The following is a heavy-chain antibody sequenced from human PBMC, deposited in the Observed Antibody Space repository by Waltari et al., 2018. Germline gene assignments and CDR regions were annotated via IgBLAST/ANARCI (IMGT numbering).Heavy chain of an antibody. V-gene: IGHV1-18*01. D-gene: IGHD2-2*02. Sequence: QVQLVQSGAEVKKPGASVKVSCKASGYTFTSYGISWVRQAPGQGPEWMGWSSAYNGNTNYAQKLQGRVTMTTDTSTSTAYMELRSLRSDDTAVYYCARHGDIVVVPAAIVQPYYYYYMDVWGKGTTVTVSS. CDR3: ARHGDIVVVPAAIVQPYYYYYMDV. CDR2: SSAYNGNT. J-gene: IGHJ6*03. CDR1: GYTFTSYG.